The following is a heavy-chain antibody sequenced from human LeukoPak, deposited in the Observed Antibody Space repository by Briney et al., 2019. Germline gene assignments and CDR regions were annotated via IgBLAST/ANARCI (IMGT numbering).Heavy chain of an antibody. Sequence: SETLSLTCAVYGGSFSGYYWSWIRQPPGKGLEWIGEINHSGSTNYNPSLKSRVTISVDTSKNQFSLKLSSVTAADTAVYYCARGPYVWGSYRYRFDYWGQGTLVTVSS. J-gene: IGHJ4*02. CDR3: ARGPYVWGSYRYRFDY. V-gene: IGHV4-34*01. CDR2: INHSGST. CDR1: GGSFSGYY. D-gene: IGHD3-16*02.